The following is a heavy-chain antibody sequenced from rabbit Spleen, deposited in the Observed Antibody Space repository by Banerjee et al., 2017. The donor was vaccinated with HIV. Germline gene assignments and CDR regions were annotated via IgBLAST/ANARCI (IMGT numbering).Heavy chain of an antibody. CDR2: IYTGSSGST. V-gene: IGHV1S40*01. D-gene: IGHD6-1*01. CDR3: ARDRYDGYVGYGYGMDL. J-gene: IGHJ6*01. Sequence: QSLEESGGDLVKPGASLTLTCTASGFSFSSSYYMCWVRQAPGKGLEWIACIYTGSSGSTYYASWAKGRFTISKTSSTTVTLQMTSLTAADTATYFCARDRYDGYVGYGYGMDLWGQGTLVTVS. CDR1: GFSFSSSYY.